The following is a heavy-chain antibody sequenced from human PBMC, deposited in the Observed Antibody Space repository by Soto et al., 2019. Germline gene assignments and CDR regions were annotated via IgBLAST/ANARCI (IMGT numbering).Heavy chain of an antibody. CDR2: ISGSGGST. CDR1: GFTFSSYA. V-gene: IGHV3-23*01. CDR3: AKELSPGVGYCTNGVCYTVRLDY. Sequence: PGGSLRLSCAASGFTFSSYAMSWVRQAPGKGLEWVSAISGSGGSTYYADSVKGRFTISRDNSKNTLYLQMNSLRAEDTAVYYCAKELSPGVGYCTNGVCYTVRLDYWGQGTLVTVSS. D-gene: IGHD2-8*01. J-gene: IGHJ4*02.